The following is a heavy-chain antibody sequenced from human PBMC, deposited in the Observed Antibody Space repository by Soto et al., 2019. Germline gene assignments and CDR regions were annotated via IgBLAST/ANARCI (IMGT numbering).Heavy chain of an antibody. CDR3: ARGEQYSGRIFDY. V-gene: IGHV6-1*01. Sequence: SQTLTLTCTITGDSVSSNSAGWSWVRQSPSRGLEWLGRTYYRSKWYYEYAVSVRGRITINPDTSKNQYSLQLNSVTPEDTAVYFCARGEQYSGRIFDYWGQGTLVTVS. CDR2: TYYRSKWYY. CDR1: GDSVSSNSAG. J-gene: IGHJ4*01. D-gene: IGHD1-26*01.